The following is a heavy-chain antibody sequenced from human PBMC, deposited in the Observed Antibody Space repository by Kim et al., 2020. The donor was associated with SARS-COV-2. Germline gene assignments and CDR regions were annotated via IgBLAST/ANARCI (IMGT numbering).Heavy chain of an antibody. V-gene: IGHV4-39*01. J-gene: IGHJ6*02. CDR1: GGSISSSSYY. D-gene: IGHD3-10*01. CDR3: ARLGGSGSYYKGGRRDV. CDR2: IYYSGST. Sequence: SETLSLTCTVSGGSISSSSYYWGWIRQPPGKGLEWIGSIYYSGSTYYNPSLKSRVTISVDTSKNQFSLKLSSVTAADTAVYYCARLGGSGSYYKGGRRDVWGQGTTVTVSS.